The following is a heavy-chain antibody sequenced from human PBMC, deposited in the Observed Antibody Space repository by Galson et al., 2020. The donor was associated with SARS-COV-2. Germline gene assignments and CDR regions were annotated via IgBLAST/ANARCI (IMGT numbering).Heavy chain of an antibody. J-gene: IGHJ4*02. CDR1: GFTFSSYW. V-gene: IGHV3-7*03. Sequence: GESLKISCAASGFTFSSYWMSWVRQAPGKGLEWVANIKQDGSEKYYVDSVKGRFTISRDNAKNSLYLQMNSLRAEDTAVYYCARDAYCSGGSCYFPGFDYGGQGTLVTVSS. CDR2: IKQDGSEK. D-gene: IGHD2-15*01. CDR3: ARDAYCSGGSCYFPGFDY.